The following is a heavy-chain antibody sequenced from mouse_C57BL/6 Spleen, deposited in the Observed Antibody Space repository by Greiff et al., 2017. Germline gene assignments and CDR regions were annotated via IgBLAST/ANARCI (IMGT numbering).Heavy chain of an antibody. CDR1: GYNFTSYW. Sequence: QVQLQQPGAELVKPGASVKLSCKASGYNFTSYWMPWVKQRPGQGLEWIGMIHPNSGSTNYKEKFKVKAILTVDKSSSTAYMQLSILASEDSAVYYCARGGYGSSPYSDVWGTGTTVTVSS. CDR2: IHPNSGST. J-gene: IGHJ1*03. V-gene: IGHV1-64*01. CDR3: ARGGYGSSPYSDV. D-gene: IGHD1-1*01.